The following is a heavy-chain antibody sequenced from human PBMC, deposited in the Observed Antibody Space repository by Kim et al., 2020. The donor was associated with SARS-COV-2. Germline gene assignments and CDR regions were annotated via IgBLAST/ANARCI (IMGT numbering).Heavy chain of an antibody. D-gene: IGHD5-18*01. CDR1: GGTFSSYA. CDR3: ARAKVDIDMVWDYYYYGMDV. J-gene: IGHJ6*02. CDR2: IIPILGIA. V-gene: IGHV1-69*04. Sequence: SVKVSCKASGGTFSSYAFSWVRQAPGQGLEWMGRIIPILGIAKYAQKFQGRVTITADKSTSTAYLELSSLRSEDTAVYYCARAKVDIDMVWDYYYYGMDVWGQGTTVTVSS.